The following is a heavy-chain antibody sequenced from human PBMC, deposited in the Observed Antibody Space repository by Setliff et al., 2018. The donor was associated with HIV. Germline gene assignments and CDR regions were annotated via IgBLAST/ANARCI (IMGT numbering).Heavy chain of an antibody. J-gene: IGHJ4*02. V-gene: IGHV1-2*02. CDR2: INFNSGGT. CDR1: RYTFTDYY. D-gene: IGHD2-15*01. CDR3: ARVPSRYCSPTTCPFFFDY. Sequence: ASVKVSCKASRYTFTDYYIHWVRQAPGQGLEWMGWINFNSGGTNYAQVRDRVTMTRDTSINTAYMEMSRLRSDDTAVYYCARVPSRYCSPTTCPFFFDYWGQGTLVTVSS.